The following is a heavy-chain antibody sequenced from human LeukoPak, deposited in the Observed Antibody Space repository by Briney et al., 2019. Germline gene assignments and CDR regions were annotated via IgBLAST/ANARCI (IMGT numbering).Heavy chain of an antibody. CDR3: ARDRSPEGYYDSSHWDYYHGMDV. CDR1: GVSISNYY. Sequence: SETLSLTCTVSGVSISNYYWSWIRQPPGKGLEWIGYIYYSGSTNYNPSLKSRVTISVDTSKNQFSLNLSSVTAADTAMYYCARDRSPEGYYDSSHWDYYHGMDVWGQGTTVTVSS. J-gene: IGHJ6*02. V-gene: IGHV4-59*01. D-gene: IGHD3-22*01. CDR2: IYYSGST.